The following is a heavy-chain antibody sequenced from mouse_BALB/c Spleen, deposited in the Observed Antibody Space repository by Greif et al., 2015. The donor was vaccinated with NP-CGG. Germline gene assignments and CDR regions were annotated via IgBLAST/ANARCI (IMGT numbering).Heavy chain of an antibody. J-gene: IGHJ2*01. CDR2: ILPGSGST. D-gene: IGHD2-1*01. CDR1: GYTFSSYW. CDR3: ARRGYGNQYYFDY. Sequence: QVQLQQSGAELMKPGASVKISCKATGYTFSSYWIEWVKQRPGHGIEWIGEILPGSGSTNYNEKFKGKATFTADTSSNTAYMQLSSLTSEDSAVYYCARRGYGNQYYFDYWGQGTTLTVSS. V-gene: IGHV1-9*01.